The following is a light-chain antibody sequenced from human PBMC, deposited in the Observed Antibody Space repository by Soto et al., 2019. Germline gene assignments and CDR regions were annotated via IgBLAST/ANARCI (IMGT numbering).Light chain of an antibody. CDR3: QQLNSYPST. CDR1: QGISSY. V-gene: IGKV1-9*01. Sequence: IQLTQSPSSLSASIGDRVTIACRASQGISSYLAWYQQKPGKAPKLLIYGASTLQSGVPSRFSGSGFGTDFTLTISSLQPEDFATYYCQQLNSYPSTFGGGTKVEIK. CDR2: GAS. J-gene: IGKJ4*01.